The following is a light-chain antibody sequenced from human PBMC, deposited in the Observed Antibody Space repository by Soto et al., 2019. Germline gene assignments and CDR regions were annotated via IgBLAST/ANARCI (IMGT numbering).Light chain of an antibody. CDR3: QQTQDIPPT. CDR2: VAS. J-gene: IGKJ1*01. V-gene: IGKV1-39*01. Sequence: DIQMTQSPSSLSASVGDRVTVTCRASQSIDTYLNWYQQRPGQAPKLLSCVASTLQSGVPSRFSGSGSGTHFTLTISSLQPEDFATYYCQQTQDIPPTFGQGTRVERK. CDR1: QSIDTY.